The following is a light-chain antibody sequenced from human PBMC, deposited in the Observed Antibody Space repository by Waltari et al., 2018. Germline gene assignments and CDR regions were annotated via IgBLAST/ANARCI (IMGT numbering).Light chain of an antibody. CDR1: QSLLYSSNNKNS. CDR3: QQYYSTPLT. V-gene: IGKV4-1*01. CDR2: WAS. Sequence: DIVMTQSQDSLAVSLGARATINRKSSQSLLYSSNNKNSLAWYQQKPGQPPKLLIYWASSRESWVPDRFSASVSGTDFTLTISSLQAEDVAVYYCQQYYSTPLTFGGGTKVEIK. J-gene: IGKJ4*01.